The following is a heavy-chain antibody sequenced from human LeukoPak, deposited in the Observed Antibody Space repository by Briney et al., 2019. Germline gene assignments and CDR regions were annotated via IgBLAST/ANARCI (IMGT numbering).Heavy chain of an antibody. D-gene: IGHD5-12*01. CDR3: ARVATILQPFDY. J-gene: IGHJ4*02. CDR2: INPNSGGT. Sequence: ASVKVSCKASGYTFTGYYMHWVRQAPGQGLEWMGWINPNSGGTNYAQKFQGRVTMTRDTSISTAYMELSRLRSDDTAVYCCARVATILQPFDYWGQGTLVTVSS. V-gene: IGHV1-2*02. CDR1: GYTFTGYY.